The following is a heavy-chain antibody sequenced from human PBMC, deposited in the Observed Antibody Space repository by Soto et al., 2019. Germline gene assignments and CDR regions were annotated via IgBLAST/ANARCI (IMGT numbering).Heavy chain of an antibody. CDR3: ATRSPAFDY. CDR1: GYTFTSYG. V-gene: IGHV1-18*01. J-gene: IGHJ4*02. Sequence: QVQLVQSGPEVKKPGASVKVSCKTSGYTFTSYGISWVRQAPGQGLEWMGWITTDKVKTTYAKKFQGRVTMTTDTSTSTAYMELRSLRSDDTAVYYCATRSPAFDYWGQGTLVTVSS. CDR2: ITTDKVKT.